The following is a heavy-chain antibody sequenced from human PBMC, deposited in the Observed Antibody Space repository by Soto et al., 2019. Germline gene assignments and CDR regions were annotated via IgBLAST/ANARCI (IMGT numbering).Heavy chain of an antibody. CDR1: GFTFSSYG. CDR2: IWYDGSNK. Sequence: QVQLVESGGGVVQPGRSLRLSCAASGFTFSSYGMHWVRQAPGKGLEWVAVIWYDGSNKYYADSVKGRFTISRDNSKNTLYLQVNSLRAEDTAVYYCARGAVAGNFYGMDVWGQGTTVTVSS. J-gene: IGHJ6*02. D-gene: IGHD6-19*01. CDR3: ARGAVAGNFYGMDV. V-gene: IGHV3-33*01.